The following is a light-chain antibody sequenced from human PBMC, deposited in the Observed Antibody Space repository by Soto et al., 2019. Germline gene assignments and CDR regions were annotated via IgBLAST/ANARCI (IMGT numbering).Light chain of an antibody. CDR3: QKYKTAPYT. V-gene: IGKV1-27*01. J-gene: IGKJ2*01. CDR1: QDISNY. CDR2: AAS. Sequence: DIQMTQSPSSLSASIGDRVTITCRASQDISNYLVWYQQKPWKVPKLLIYAASTLQSGVPSRFGGSGSGTDFTLTISSLQPEEAAIYYCQKYKTAPYTFGQGTRLEIK.